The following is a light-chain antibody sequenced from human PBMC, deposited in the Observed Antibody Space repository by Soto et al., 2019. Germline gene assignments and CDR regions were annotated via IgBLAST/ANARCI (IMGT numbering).Light chain of an antibody. CDR1: QGISSY. J-gene: IGKJ4*01. Sequence: AIRMTQSPSSLSASTGDRVTITCRASQGISSYLAWYQQKPGKAPKLLIYAASTLQSGVPSRFSGSGSGTDSTLTISCLQSEDVATYYCQQYYSYPLTFGGGTKVEIK. CDR3: QQYYSYPLT. V-gene: IGKV1-8*01. CDR2: AAS.